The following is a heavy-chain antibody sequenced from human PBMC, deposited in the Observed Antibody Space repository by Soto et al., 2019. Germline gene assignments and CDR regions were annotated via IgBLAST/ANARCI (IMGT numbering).Heavy chain of an antibody. D-gene: IGHD2-21*02. J-gene: IGHJ5*02. CDR1: GGSIRRCGYY. CDR3: ARARVGDCGGDCSNWFDP. Sequence: QGQLQESGPGLVKPSQTLFLTCTFSGGSIRRCGYYLSWIRPHPGKGLGGIWYIYYSGSTHYNPSLKSRVTISVDTSKNQFSRKLRSVTAADTAVYYCARARVGDCGGDCSNWFDPWGQGTLVTVSS. V-gene: IGHV4-31*03. CDR2: IYYSGST.